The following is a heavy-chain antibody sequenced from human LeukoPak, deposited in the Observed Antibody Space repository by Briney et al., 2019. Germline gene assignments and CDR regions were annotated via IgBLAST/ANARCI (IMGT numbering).Heavy chain of an antibody. J-gene: IGHJ5*02. CDR3: ARAGDYPLNWFDP. D-gene: IGHD4-17*01. CDR1: GGSITSSY. Sequence: PSETLSLTCTVSGGSITSSYWSWIRQPPGKGLEWIGCIHSSGSTAYNPSLKSRVTISVDTSKNQFSLKLGSVTAADTAVYYCARAGDYPLNWFDPWGQGTLVTVSS. V-gene: IGHV4-59*01. CDR2: IHSSGST.